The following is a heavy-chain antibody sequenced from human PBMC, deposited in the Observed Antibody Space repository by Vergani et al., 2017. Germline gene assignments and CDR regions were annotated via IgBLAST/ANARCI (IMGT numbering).Heavy chain of an antibody. CDR2: IYYSGST. D-gene: IGHD3-3*01. V-gene: IGHV4-59*01. CDR1: GGSISSYY. CDR3: AGATRITIFGVPASNWFDP. J-gene: IGHJ5*02. Sequence: QVQLQESGPGLVKPSETLSLTCTVSGGSISSYYWSWIRQPPGKGLEWIGYIYYSGSTNYKPSLKSRVTISVDTSKNQFSLKLRSVTAADTAVYYCAGATRITIFGVPASNWFDPWGQGTLVTVSA.